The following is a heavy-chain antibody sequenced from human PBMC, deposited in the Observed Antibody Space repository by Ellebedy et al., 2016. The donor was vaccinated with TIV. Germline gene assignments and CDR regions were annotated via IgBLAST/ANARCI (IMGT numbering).Heavy chain of an antibody. D-gene: IGHD3-3*01. CDR3: ARAGALDARFAVLIMRTREFDP. Sequence: GGSLRLSXAASGFTFSSYSMNWVRQAPGKGLEWVSSISSSSHYIYYADSVKGRFTISRDNAKNSLYLQMNSLRAEDTAVYYCARAGALDARFAVLIMRTREFDPWGQGTLVTVSS. CDR1: GFTFSSYS. V-gene: IGHV3-21*01. CDR2: ISSSSHYI. J-gene: IGHJ5*02.